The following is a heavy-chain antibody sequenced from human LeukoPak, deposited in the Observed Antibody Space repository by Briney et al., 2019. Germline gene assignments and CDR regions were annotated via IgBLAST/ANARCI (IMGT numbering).Heavy chain of an antibody. D-gene: IGHD1-1*01. J-gene: IGHJ5*01. Sequence: GGSLRLSCAASGFSFSVYWMSWVRQAPGRGLEWVANIKPDGNEENYGDSVKGRFIISRDNTKNSLFLQMNSLTAEDTALYYCVRNWNLDSWGQGTLVTVSS. CDR1: GFSFSVYW. CDR3: VRNWNLDS. V-gene: IGHV3-7*01. CDR2: IKPDGNEE.